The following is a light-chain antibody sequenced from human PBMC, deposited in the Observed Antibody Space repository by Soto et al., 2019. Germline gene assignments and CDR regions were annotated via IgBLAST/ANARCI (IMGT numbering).Light chain of an antibody. CDR1: QSVSSRY. CDR3: QQRFNWPPYT. V-gene: IGKV3D-20*02. Sequence: EIELTQSPGTLSLSPGERATLSCRASQSVSSRYLAWYQQKPGQAPRLLIYGASNRATGIPDRFSGSGSGTDFILTISSLEPEDFAVYYCQQRFNWPPYTFGQGTKLEIK. CDR2: GAS. J-gene: IGKJ2*01.